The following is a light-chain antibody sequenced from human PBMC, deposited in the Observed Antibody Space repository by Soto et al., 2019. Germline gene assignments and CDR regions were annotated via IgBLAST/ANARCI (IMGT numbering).Light chain of an antibody. CDR1: QSVSNSY. CDR3: QQYGSSPQT. V-gene: IGKV3-20*01. Sequence: EIVLTQSPGTLSLSPGERATLSCRASQSVSNSYLAWYQQKPGQAPRLLMYGASSRATGIPDRFSGSGSGTDFSLTISRLEPEDFAVYFCQQYGSSPQTFGQGTRLE. CDR2: GAS. J-gene: IGKJ5*01.